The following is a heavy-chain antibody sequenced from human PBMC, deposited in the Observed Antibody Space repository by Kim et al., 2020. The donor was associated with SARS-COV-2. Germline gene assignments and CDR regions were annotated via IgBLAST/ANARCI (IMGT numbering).Heavy chain of an antibody. J-gene: IGHJ2*01. CDR1: GFTFSSYG. D-gene: IGHD2-15*01. Sequence: GGSLRLSCAASGFTFSSYGMHWVRQAPGKGLEWVAVISYDGSNKYYADSVKGRFTISRDNSKNTLYLQMNSLRAEDTAVYYCARSPTYGGNPYWYFDLWGRGTLVTVSS. CDR3: ARSPTYGGNPYWYFDL. V-gene: IGHV3-30*03. CDR2: ISYDGSNK.